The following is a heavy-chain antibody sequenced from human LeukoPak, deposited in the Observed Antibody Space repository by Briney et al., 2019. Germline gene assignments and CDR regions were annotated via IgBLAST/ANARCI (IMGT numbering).Heavy chain of an antibody. CDR2: IIPFPGLT. CDR1: GGTFSTYA. Sequence: ASVKVSCKASGGTFSTYAFTWVRQAPGQGLEWMGGIIPFPGLTNSPQISQDRLTLTADESTSTAYMELSRLKTEDTAVYYCATDQAPHRPGGDHNKTALSWNLLSWFDPWGQGTLITVSS. V-gene: IGHV1-69*10. D-gene: IGHD6-13*01. J-gene: IGHJ5*02. CDR3: ATDQAPHRPGGDHNKTALSWNLLSWFDP.